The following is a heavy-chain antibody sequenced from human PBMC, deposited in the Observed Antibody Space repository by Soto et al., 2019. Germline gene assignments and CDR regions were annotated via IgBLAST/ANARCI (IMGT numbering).Heavy chain of an antibody. CDR1: GFTVSSNY. Sequence: EVQLVETGGGLIQPGGSLRLSCAASGFTVSSNYMSWVRQAPGKGLEWVSVIYSGGSTYYADSVKGRFTISRDNSKNTLYLQMNGLRAEDTAVYYCARDSGSYPDAFDIWGQGTMVTVSS. D-gene: IGHD1-26*01. CDR2: IYSGGST. V-gene: IGHV3-53*02. J-gene: IGHJ3*02. CDR3: ARDSGSYPDAFDI.